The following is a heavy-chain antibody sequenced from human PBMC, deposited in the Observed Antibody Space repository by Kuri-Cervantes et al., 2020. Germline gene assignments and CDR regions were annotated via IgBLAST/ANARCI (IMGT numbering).Heavy chain of an antibody. CDR2: INHSGST. CDR1: GGSFSGYY. CDR3: ARGWGYSSSRGRFDP. D-gene: IGHD6-13*01. V-gene: IGHV4-34*01. Sequence: SETLSLTCAVYGGSFSGYYWSWIRQSPGKGLEWIGEINHSGSTNYNPSLKSRVTISVDKSKNQFSLKLSSVTAADTAVYYCARGWGYSSSRGRFDPWGQGTLVTVSS. J-gene: IGHJ5*02.